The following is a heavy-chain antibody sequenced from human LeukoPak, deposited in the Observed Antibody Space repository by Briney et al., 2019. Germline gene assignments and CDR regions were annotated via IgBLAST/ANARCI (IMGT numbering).Heavy chain of an antibody. D-gene: IGHD3-10*01. CDR3: ARHSGNPYGSGSHHPNY. CDR2: MYYTGSP. Sequence: SETLSLTCTVSGYSISSGYYWGWIRPPPGKGLEWIGSMYYTGSPYYNPSLKGRVTISVDTSKNQVSLKLNSVTAADTAVYYCARHSGNPYGSGSHHPNYWGQGTLVTVSS. V-gene: IGHV4-38-2*02. J-gene: IGHJ4*02. CDR1: GYSISSGYY.